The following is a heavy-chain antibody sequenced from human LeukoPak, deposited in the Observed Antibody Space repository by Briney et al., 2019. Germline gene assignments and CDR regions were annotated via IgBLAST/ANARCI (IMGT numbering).Heavy chain of an antibody. J-gene: IGHJ4*02. D-gene: IGHD5-18*01. CDR3: VREGQLWSDLDS. V-gene: IGHV3-30*17. Sequence: GGSLRLSCVGSRFTFSSYTIHWVRQAPGKGPQWVAVISSDGSNTYYADAVRGRFAISRDNSKNTVFLQMNSLRVEDTGVYFCVREGQLWSDLDSWGQGTLVIVSS. CDR2: ISSDGSNT. CDR1: RFTFSSYT.